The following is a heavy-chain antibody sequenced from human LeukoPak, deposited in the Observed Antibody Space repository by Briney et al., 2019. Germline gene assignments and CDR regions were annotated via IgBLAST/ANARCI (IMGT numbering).Heavy chain of an antibody. CDR1: GFSFSSYG. D-gene: IGHD3-22*01. V-gene: IGHV3-30*02. J-gene: IGHJ4*02. Sequence: GGSLRLSCTASGFSFSSYGMDWVRQAPGKGLEWVAFIRYDGSNKYYADSVKGRFTISRDSSKNTLYLQMNSLRAEDTAVYHCAKESESYDSSGSTFDYWGQGTLVTVSS. CDR2: IRYDGSNK. CDR3: AKESESYDSSGSTFDY.